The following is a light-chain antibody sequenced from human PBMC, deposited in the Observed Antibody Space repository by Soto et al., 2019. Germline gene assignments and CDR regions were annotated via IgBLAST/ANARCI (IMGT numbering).Light chain of an antibody. Sequence: QSVLTQPASVSGSPGQSITISCTGTSSDIGGHNYVSWYQQHPGKAPKLMIYEVSNRPSGVSNRFSGSKSGNTASLTISGLQAEDEADYYCSSYTTRTSLGVFGTGTKVTVL. V-gene: IGLV2-14*01. CDR3: SSYTTRTSLGV. CDR2: EVS. CDR1: SSDIGGHNY. J-gene: IGLJ1*01.